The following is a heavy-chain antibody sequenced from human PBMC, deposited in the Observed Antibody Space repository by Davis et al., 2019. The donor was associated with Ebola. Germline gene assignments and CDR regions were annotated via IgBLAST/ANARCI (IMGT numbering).Heavy chain of an antibody. D-gene: IGHD6-13*01. CDR1: GFTSSSYA. J-gene: IGHJ6*02. CDR3: ARDKVGVIAAAAYYYYGMDV. Sequence: PGGSLRLSCPASGFTSSSYAMHWVRQPPGKGLEWVAVTSYDGSNKYYADSVKGRFTTSRDNAKNSLYLQMNSLRAEDTAVYYCARDKVGVIAAAAYYYYGMDVWGQGTTVTVSS. V-gene: IGHV3-30-3*01. CDR2: TSYDGSNK.